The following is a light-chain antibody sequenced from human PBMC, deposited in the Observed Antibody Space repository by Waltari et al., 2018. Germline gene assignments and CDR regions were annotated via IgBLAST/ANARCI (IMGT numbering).Light chain of an antibody. V-gene: IGLV2-14*01. J-gene: IGLJ2*01. CDR2: EVS. Sequence: QSALPQPASVSGSPGQSITISCTGSRRDIGDYDYVSWYQHRPTKAPKLMIYEVSSRPSGVSNRFSGSKSGNTASLTISGLQAEDEATYYCASFTDTRNLVFGGGTKLTVL. CDR1: RRDIGDYDY. CDR3: ASFTDTRNLV.